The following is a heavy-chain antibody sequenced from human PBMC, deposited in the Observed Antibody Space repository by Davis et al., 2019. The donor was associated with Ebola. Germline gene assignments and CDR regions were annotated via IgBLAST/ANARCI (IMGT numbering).Heavy chain of an antibody. CDR2: ISVRSIT. D-gene: IGHD4-17*01. J-gene: IGHJ5*02. CDR3: AKVHPPTTVTTGWFDP. Sequence: GEFLKISCAASGFIFSSYAMSWVRQAPGKGLEWVSSISVRSITYHADSVKGRFTISRDNSKNTLYLQMNSLGAEDTAVYYCAKVHPPTTVTTGWFDPWGQGTLVTVSS. V-gene: IGHV3-23*01. CDR1: GFIFSSYA.